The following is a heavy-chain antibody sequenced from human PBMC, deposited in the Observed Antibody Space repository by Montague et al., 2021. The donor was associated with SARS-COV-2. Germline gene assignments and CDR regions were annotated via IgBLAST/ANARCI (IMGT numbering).Heavy chain of an antibody. CDR3: ARTLHDYIWGSYRSPYWFDP. V-gene: IGHV4-34*01. CDR2: INHSGST. J-gene: IGHJ5*02. D-gene: IGHD3-16*02. Sequence: SETLSLTCAVYGGSFSGYYWSWIRQPPGKGLDWIGEINHSGSTNYNPSLKSRVTISVDTYKNQSSLKLSSVTAADTAVYYCARTLHDYIWGSYRSPYWFDPWGQGTLVTVSS. CDR1: GGSFSGYY.